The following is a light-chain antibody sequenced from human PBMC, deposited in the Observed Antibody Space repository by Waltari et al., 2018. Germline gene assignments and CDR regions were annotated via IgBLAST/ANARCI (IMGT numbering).Light chain of an antibody. J-gene: IGLJ3*02. CDR2: DDS. CDR1: NFESKS. Sequence: SYVVSQPLSVSVAPGQTARTTCGGNNFESKSVHSYQQKPGQAPVLVVSDDSDRPSGIPERFSGSKSGNTATLTISRVEAGDEADYYCQVWDSSSDHHVFGGGTRLTVL. V-gene: IGLV3-21*02. CDR3: QVWDSSSDHHV.